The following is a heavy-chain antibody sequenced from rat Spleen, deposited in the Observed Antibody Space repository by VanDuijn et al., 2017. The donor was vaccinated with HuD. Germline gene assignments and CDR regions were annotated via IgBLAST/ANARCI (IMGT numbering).Heavy chain of an antibody. J-gene: IGHJ3*01. CDR1: GFIFSDFY. V-gene: IGHV5-7*01. Sequence: EVQLVESDGGLVQPGRSLKLSCAASGFIFSDFYMAWVRQAPTKGLEWVATISYDGSKTYYRDSVKGRFTISRDNAKNALYLQMNNLRSGDTAIYYCTRELGHWFAYWGQGTLVTVSS. CDR2: ISYDGSKT. CDR3: TRELGHWFAY.